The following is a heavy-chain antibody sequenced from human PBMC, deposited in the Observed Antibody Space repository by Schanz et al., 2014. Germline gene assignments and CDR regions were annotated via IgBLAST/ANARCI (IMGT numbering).Heavy chain of an antibody. CDR2: ISDSGDST. Sequence: QVQLVESGGGVVQPGRSLRLSCAASGFTFSDYYMTWIRQAPGKGLEWVSDISDSGDSTHYADSVKGRFTISRDNAKNSLFLQMYSLSAEDTAVYYCAKVAPASSCLDAWGLGTLVTVSS. J-gene: IGHJ5*02. CDR3: AKVAPASSCLDA. D-gene: IGHD2-2*01. V-gene: IGHV3-11*01. CDR1: GFTFSDYY.